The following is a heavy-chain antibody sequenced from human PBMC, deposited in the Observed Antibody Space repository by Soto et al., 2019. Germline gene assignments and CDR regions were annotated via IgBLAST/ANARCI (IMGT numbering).Heavy chain of an antibody. D-gene: IGHD6-19*01. CDR1: GFTFDDYA. CDR2: LSWNSDTI. V-gene: IGHV3-9*01. Sequence: LRLSCAASGFTFDDYAMHWVRQVPGKGLEWVSGLSWNSDTINYADSVKGRFTVSRDNAKNSLYLQMNSLRPGDTAVYYCVKAESSDWHYAFDYWGQGILVTVSS. CDR3: VKAESSDWHYAFDY. J-gene: IGHJ4*02.